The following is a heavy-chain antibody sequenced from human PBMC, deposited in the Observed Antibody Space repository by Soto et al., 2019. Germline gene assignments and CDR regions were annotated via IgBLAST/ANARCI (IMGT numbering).Heavy chain of an antibody. Sequence: ASVKVSCKASGYTFTSYDINWVRQATGQGLEWMGWMNPNSGNTGYAQKFQGRVTMTRNTSISTAYMELSSLRSEDTAVNYGAKGQGMVRGPKKNIPSNSYGMDVWAKGPRSPSP. CDR2: MNPNSGNT. D-gene: IGHD3-10*01. V-gene: IGHV1-8*01. CDR3: AKGQGMVRGPKKNIPSNSYGMDV. CDR1: GYTFTSYD. J-gene: IGHJ6*02.